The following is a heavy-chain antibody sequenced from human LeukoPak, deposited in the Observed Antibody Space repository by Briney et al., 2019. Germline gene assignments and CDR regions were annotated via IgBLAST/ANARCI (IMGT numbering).Heavy chain of an antibody. CDR2: ISGDGDRT. CDR1: GFTFDGHA. D-gene: IGHD5-18*01. Sequence: GGSLRLSCAASGFTFDGHAMHWVRQAPGKGLEWVSVISGDGDRTYYADSVKGRFTVSRDNSKNSLYLQLSSLRSEDTALYYCAKDARLIHLWSIVYYYYYMDVWGKGTAVTVSS. CDR3: AKDARLIHLWSIVYYYYYMDV. J-gene: IGHJ6*03. V-gene: IGHV3-43*02.